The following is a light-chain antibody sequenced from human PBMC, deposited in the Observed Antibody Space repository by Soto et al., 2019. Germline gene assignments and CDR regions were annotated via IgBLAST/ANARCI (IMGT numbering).Light chain of an antibody. CDR2: RAS. Sequence: EIVLTQSPGTLSLSPGERATLSCRASQSVSSKLAWYQQKPGQAPRLLIYRASTRATNIPARFSGSGSGTEFTLTISSLQSEDFAVYYCQQYNYLITFGQGTRLEI. CDR1: QSVSSK. J-gene: IGKJ5*01. V-gene: IGKV3-15*01. CDR3: QQYNYLIT.